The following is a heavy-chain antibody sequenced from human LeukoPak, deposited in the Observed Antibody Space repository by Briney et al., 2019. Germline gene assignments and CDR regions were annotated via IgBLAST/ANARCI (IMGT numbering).Heavy chain of an antibody. CDR1: GGSISSSSYY. V-gene: IGHV4-39*07. CDR3: AKAGVRGVRAAFDI. D-gene: IGHD3-10*01. Sequence: PSETLSLTCTVSGGSISSSSYYWGWIRQPPGKGLEWIGSIYYSGSTYYNPSLKSRVTISVDTSKNQFSLKLSSVTAADTAVYYCAKAGVRGVRAAFDIWGQGTMVTVSS. CDR2: IYYSGST. J-gene: IGHJ3*02.